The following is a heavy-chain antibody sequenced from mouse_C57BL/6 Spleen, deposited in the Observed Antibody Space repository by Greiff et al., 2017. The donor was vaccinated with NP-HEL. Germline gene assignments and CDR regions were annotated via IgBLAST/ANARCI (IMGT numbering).Heavy chain of an antibody. Sequence: EVKLMESGPVLVKPGASVKMSCKASGYTFTDYYMNWVKQSHGKSLEWIGVINPYNGGTSYNQKFKGKATLTVDKSSSTAYMELNSLTSEDSAVYYCARENDYDHAMDYWGQGTSVTVSS. V-gene: IGHV1-19*01. CDR1: GYTFTDYY. CDR3: ARENDYDHAMDY. D-gene: IGHD2-4*01. J-gene: IGHJ4*01. CDR2: INPYNGGT.